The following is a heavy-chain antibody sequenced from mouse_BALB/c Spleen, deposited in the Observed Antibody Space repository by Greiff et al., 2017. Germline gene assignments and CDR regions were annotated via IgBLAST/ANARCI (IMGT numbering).Heavy chain of an antibody. J-gene: IGHJ2*01. CDR3: ARSWGYDDGRVDY. D-gene: IGHD2-2*01. CDR2: ISCYNGAT. V-gene: IGHV1S34*01. CDR1: GYSFTGYY. Sequence: LVKTGASVKISCKASGYSFTGYYMHWVKQSHGKSLEWIGYISCYNGATSYNQKFKGKATFTVDTSSSTAYMQFNSLTSEDSAVYYCARSWGYDDGRVDYWGQGTTLTVSS.